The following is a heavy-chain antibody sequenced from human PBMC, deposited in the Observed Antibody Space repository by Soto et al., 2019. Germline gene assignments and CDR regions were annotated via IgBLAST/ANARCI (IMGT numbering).Heavy chain of an antibody. J-gene: IGHJ4*02. CDR3: ARDRAYCTNGVCYKAFEFPFDY. D-gene: IGHD2-8*01. CDR1: GGSFSGYY. CDR2: INHSGST. V-gene: IGHV4-34*01. Sequence: QVQLQQWGAGLLKPSETLSLTCAVYGGSFSGYYWSWIRQPPGKGLEWIGEINHSGSTNYNPSLKSRVTISVDTSKNQFSLKLSSVTAADTAVYYCARDRAYCTNGVCYKAFEFPFDYWGQGTLVTVSS.